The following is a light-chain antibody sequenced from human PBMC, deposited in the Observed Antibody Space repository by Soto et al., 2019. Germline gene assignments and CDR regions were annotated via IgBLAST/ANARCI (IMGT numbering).Light chain of an antibody. CDR2: DVT. CDR3: YSHAGG. J-gene: IGLJ2*01. V-gene: IGLV2-8*01. CDR1: TSDLDVYDH. Sequence: QSALTQPPSASGSPGQSVTISCTGFTSDLDVYDHVSWYQQHPGKAPKLMIYDVTKRPSGVPDRFSGSKSGNTASLTVSGLQAEDEADYYCYSHAGGFGEGTKLTVL.